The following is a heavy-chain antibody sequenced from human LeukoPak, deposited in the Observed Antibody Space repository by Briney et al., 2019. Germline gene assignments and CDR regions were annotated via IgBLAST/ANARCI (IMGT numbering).Heavy chain of an antibody. Sequence: AETLSLTCTVSGSSMNNYYWSWIRQPPGRGLEWIGYFYNSGSTNYNPSLESRVTIALSTSKTEFSLKLTSVTAADTAVYYCARENFEGSGHRLFLFWGRGTLVTVSS. D-gene: IGHD2-15*01. CDR3: ARENFEGSGHRLFLF. CDR1: GSSMNNYY. V-gene: IGHV4-59*01. CDR2: FYNSGST. J-gene: IGHJ1*01.